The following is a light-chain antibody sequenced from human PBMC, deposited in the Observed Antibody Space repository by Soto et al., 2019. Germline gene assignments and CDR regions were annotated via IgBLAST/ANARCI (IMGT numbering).Light chain of an antibody. CDR3: QQYGISPPGYT. CDR2: GTS. V-gene: IGKV3-20*01. J-gene: IGKJ2*01. Sequence: EIVLTQSPDTLSWSPGERATLSCRASQSVLSNYLAWYQQKPGQAPRLLIYGTSRRVTGIPDRFSGSGSGTEFTLTISNLEPEDFAMYYCQQYGISPPGYTFAQGTKVDIK. CDR1: QSVLSNY.